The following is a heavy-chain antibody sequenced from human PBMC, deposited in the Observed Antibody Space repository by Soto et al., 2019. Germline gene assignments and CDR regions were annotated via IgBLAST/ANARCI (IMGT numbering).Heavy chain of an antibody. CDR1: GGSISSGVYY. J-gene: IGHJ4*02. V-gene: IGHV4-31*03. Sequence: PSETLSLTCTVSGGSISSGVYYWIWIRQHPGKGLEWIGYIYYSGSTYYNPSLKSRVTISVDTSKNQFSLKLSSVTAADTAVYYCARDFYDSSGYYYFDYWGQGTLVTVSS. CDR2: IYYSGST. CDR3: ARDFYDSSGYYYFDY. D-gene: IGHD3-22*01.